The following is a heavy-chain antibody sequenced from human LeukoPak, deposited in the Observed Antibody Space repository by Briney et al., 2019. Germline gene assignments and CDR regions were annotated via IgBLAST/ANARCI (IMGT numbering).Heavy chain of an antibody. V-gene: IGHV3-7*01. CDR3: ASGYDFWSGYSGWFDP. CDR1: GFTFSSYW. J-gene: IGHJ5*02. CDR2: IKQDGSEK. D-gene: IGHD3-3*01. Sequence: GGSLRLSCAASGFTFSSYWMSWVRQAPGKGLEWVANIKQDGSEKYYVDSVKGRFTIPRDNAKNSLYLQMNSLRAEDTAVYYCASGYDFWSGYSGWFDPWGQGTLVTVSS.